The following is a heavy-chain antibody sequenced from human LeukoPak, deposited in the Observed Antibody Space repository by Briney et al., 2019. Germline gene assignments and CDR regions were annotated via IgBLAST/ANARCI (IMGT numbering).Heavy chain of an antibody. CDR3: ARGPRNDP. CDR1: GYPFTTWE. CDR2: VHPNGGNT. V-gene: IGHV1-8*01. Sequence: ASVKVSCKTSGYPFTTWEINWVRQAAAQGLEWMGWVHPNGGNTAYAQKFQGSVTMNRDTSISTAYMELSGLTSDDTAVYFCARGPRNDPWGQRTLVTVSS. D-gene: IGHD1-14*01. J-gene: IGHJ5*02.